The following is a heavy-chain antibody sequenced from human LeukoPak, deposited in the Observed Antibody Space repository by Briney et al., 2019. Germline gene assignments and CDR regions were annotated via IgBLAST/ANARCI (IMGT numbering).Heavy chain of an antibody. CDR3: ARRSAAARRWFDP. D-gene: IGHD6-13*01. J-gene: IGHJ5*02. CDR1: GGSFSGYY. Sequence: PSETLSLTCAVYGGSFSGYYRSWIRQPPGKGLEWIGEINHSGSTNYNPSLKSRVTISVDTSKNQFSLKLSSVTAADTAVYYCARRSAAARRWFDPWGQGTLVTVPS. CDR2: INHSGST. V-gene: IGHV4-34*01.